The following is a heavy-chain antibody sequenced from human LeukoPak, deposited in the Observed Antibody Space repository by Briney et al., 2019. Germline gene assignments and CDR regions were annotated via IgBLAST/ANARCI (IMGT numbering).Heavy chain of an antibody. CDR2: ISSSSSTI. J-gene: IGHJ5*02. V-gene: IGHV3-48*01. D-gene: IGHD2-2*02. CDR3: ARVSYCSSTSCYTEGGFDWFDP. Sequence: GGSLRLSCAASGFTFSSYSMNWVRQAPGKGLEWVSYISSSSSTIYYADSVKGRFTISRDNAKNSLYLQMNSLRAEDTAVYYCARVSYCSSTSCYTEGGFDWFDPWGQGTLVTVSS. CDR1: GFTFSSYS.